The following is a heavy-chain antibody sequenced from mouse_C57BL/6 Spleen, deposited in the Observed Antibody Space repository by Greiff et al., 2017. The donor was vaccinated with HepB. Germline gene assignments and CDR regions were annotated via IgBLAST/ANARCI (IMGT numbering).Heavy chain of an antibody. CDR2: INPNNGGT. Sequence: VQLKQSGPELVKPGASVKISCKASGYTFTDYYMNWVKQSHGKSLEWIGDINPNNGGTSYNQKFKGKATLTVDKSSSTAYMELRSLTSEDSAVYYCARGGYYFDYWGQGTTLTVSS. CDR1: GYTFTDYY. D-gene: IGHD3-1*01. J-gene: IGHJ2*01. V-gene: IGHV1-26*01. CDR3: ARGGYYFDY.